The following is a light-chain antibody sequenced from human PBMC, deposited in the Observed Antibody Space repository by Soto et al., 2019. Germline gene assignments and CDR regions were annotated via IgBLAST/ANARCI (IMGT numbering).Light chain of an antibody. CDR3: QPYGSSPWT. CDR2: GAS. V-gene: IGKV3-20*01. Sequence: EIVLTQSPGTLSLSPGERATLSCRASQSVSSSYLAWYQQKPGQAPRLLIYGASSRATVIPDRFSGSGSGTDFTLTISRLEPEDFAVYYCQPYGSSPWTFGQGTKVEIK. CDR1: QSVSSSY. J-gene: IGKJ1*01.